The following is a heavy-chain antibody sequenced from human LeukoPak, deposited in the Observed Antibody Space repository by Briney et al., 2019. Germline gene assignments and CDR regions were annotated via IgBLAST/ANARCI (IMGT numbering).Heavy chain of an antibody. CDR2: IRQDGSEK. J-gene: IGHJ4*02. CDR3: ARDKSRGATPLDY. D-gene: IGHD1-26*01. CDR1: GFTFSNYW. Sequence: GRSLKLSCAASGFTFSNYWMSWVRQAPGKGLELVANIRQDGSEKYYVDSVKGRFTISRDNAKNSLYLQMNSLRAEDTAVYYCARDKSRGATPLDYWGQGTLVTVSS. V-gene: IGHV3-7*05.